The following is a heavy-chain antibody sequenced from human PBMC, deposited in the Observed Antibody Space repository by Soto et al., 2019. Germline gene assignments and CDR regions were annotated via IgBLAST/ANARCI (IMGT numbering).Heavy chain of an antibody. CDR3: AVIGGTPDCFD. J-gene: IGHJ4*02. Sequence: QVQLVQSGAEVKKPGASVKVSCKASGYTFTGYYMHWVRQAPGQGLEWMGWINPNSGGTNYAQKLQGRVTMTRDTSISTAYMELSRLRSDDTAVYYCAVIGGTPDCFDWGQGTLVTVSS. CDR2: INPNSGGT. CDR1: GYTFTGYY. D-gene: IGHD2-21*01. V-gene: IGHV1-2*02.